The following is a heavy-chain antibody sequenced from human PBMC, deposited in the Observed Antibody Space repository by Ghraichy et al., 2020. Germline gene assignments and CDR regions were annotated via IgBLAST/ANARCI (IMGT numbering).Heavy chain of an antibody. D-gene: IGHD4-17*01. CDR3: ARGVSHYGDYVSRTYYYYGMDV. CDR1: GGTFSSYA. CDR2: IIPIFGTA. J-gene: IGHJ6*02. V-gene: IGHV1-69*06. Sequence: SVKVSCKASGGTFSSYAISWVRQAPGQGLEWMGGIIPIFGTANYAQKFQGRVTITADKSTSTAYMELSSLRSEDTAVYYCARGVSHYGDYVSRTYYYYGMDVWGQGTTVTVSS.